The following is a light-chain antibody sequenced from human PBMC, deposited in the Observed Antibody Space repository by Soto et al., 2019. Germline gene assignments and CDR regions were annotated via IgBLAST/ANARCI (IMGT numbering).Light chain of an antibody. J-gene: IGKJ1*01. V-gene: IGKV3D-7*01. CDR2: GAS. Sequence: VITHSPSTLSLSPGERATLSCTASQSVSNTYFPWYQQRPGEAARLLIYGASNRANDIPARFSGSGSGTDFTITISNILPAEVFVTYCQQYSHRPPWTFGQGTKVDI. CDR3: QQYSHRPPWT. CDR1: QSVSNTY.